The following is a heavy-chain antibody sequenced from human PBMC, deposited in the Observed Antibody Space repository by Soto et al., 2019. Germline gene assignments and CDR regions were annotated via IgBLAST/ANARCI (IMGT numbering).Heavy chain of an antibody. D-gene: IGHD6-19*01. CDR3: ATGISLSSGWYFIDY. Sequence: ASVKVSCKVSGYTLTELSMHWVRQAPGKGLEWMGGFDPEDGETIYAQKFQGRVTMTEDTSTDTAYMELSSLRSEDTAVYYCATGISLSSGWYFIDYWGQGTLVTVSS. CDR1: GYTLTELS. J-gene: IGHJ4*02. V-gene: IGHV1-24*01. CDR2: FDPEDGET.